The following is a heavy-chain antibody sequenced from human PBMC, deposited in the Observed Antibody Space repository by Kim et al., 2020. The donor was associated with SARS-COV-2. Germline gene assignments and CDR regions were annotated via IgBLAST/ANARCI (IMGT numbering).Heavy chain of an antibody. V-gene: IGHV3-13*01. CDR2: IGTAGDT. Sequence: GGSLRLSCAASGFTFSSYDMHGVRQATGKGLEWVSAIGTAGDTYYPGSVKGRFTISRENAKNSLYLQMNSLRAGDTAVYYCARGKYSSSWYWVGYYYGMAVWGQGTTVNVSS. CDR1: GFTFSSYD. CDR3: ARGKYSSSWYWVGYYYGMAV. D-gene: IGHD6-13*01. J-gene: IGHJ6*02.